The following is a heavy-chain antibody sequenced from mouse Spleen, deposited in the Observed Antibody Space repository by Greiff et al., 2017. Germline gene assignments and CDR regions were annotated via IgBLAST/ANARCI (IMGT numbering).Heavy chain of an antibody. V-gene: IGHV5-9-2*01. D-gene: IGHD2-12*01. J-gene: IGHJ4*01. CDR3: AREGTIITTKGGGYAMDY. CDR2: ISGGGSYN. Sequence: EVNVVESGGGLAKPGGSLKLSCAASGFPFSSYGMSWVRQTPEKRLEWVATISGGGSYNYYPDSVKGRFTISRDNAKNNLYLQMSSLRSEDTALYYCAREGTIITTKGGGYAMDYWGQGTSVTVSS. CDR1: GFPFSSYG.